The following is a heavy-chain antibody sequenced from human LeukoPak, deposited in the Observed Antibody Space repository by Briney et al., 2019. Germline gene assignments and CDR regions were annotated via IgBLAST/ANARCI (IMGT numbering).Heavy chain of an antibody. CDR3: ARHVWGAGIAVAAPIYYFDY. CDR1: GFSFTRYW. Sequence: GESLKISCKGSGFSFTRYWIAWVRQMPGKGLEWMGIIYLGDSDTRYSPSFQGQVTISADKSISTAYLQWSSLKASDTAMYYCARHVWGAGIAVAAPIYYFDYWGQGTLVTVSS. J-gene: IGHJ4*02. CDR2: IYLGDSDT. D-gene: IGHD6-19*01. V-gene: IGHV5-51*01.